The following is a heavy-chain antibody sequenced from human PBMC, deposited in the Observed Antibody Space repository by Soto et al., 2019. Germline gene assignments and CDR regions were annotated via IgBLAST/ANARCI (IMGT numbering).Heavy chain of an antibody. CDR3: ARSPSRDYGDYFAY. Sequence: SVKVSCKASGGTFSSYAISWVRQAPGQGLEWMGGIIPIFGTANYAQKFQGRVTITADESTSTAYMELSSLRSEDTAVYYCARSPSRDYGDYFAYWGQGTLVTVSS. CDR2: IIPIFGTA. V-gene: IGHV1-69*13. CDR1: GGTFSSYA. D-gene: IGHD4-17*01. J-gene: IGHJ4*02.